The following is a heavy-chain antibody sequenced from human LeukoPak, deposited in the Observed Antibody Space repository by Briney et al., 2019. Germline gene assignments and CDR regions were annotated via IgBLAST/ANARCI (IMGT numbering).Heavy chain of an antibody. D-gene: IGHD5-12*01. V-gene: IGHV4-59*01. CDR3: ARVGGYSGFY. CDR1: GGPISGYF. CDR2: IHDNGRT. Sequence: SETLSLTCTVSGGPISGYFWSWIRQTPGKGLEWIGYIHDNGRTTYNPSLRSRVTISIDTSKSQFSLKLNSLTTTDTAVYYCARVGGYSGFYWGQGTLVTVSS. J-gene: IGHJ4*02.